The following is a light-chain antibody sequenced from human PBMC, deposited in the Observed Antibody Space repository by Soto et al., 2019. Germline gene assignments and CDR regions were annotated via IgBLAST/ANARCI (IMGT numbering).Light chain of an antibody. CDR2: AES. CDR3: QPSYSTPLS. V-gene: IGKV1-39*01. Sequence: DIKMTQSPSSLFASVGDSVTLTCRASQSISSYLNWYQQKPGKDPKLMIYAESSLQSGVQSRFSATGSGTDFTLTLSSLQPEEVPTYDCQPSYSTPLSFGGCNKVVI. CDR1: QSISSY. J-gene: IGKJ4*01.